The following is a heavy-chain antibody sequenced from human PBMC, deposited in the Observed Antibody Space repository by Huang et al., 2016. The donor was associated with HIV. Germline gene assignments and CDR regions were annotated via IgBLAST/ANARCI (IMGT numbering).Heavy chain of an antibody. CDR1: GGSVSSHY. CDR3: ARTSHYDFWSGHHWFDP. V-gene: IGHV4-59*02. Sequence: QVQLQESGPGLVKPSETLSLTCTVSGGSVSSHYWSWIRQPPAKGLEWIGNIYYIGNYHPSLKSRVTISVDTSNNQFSLKLSSVTAADTAVYYCARTSHYDFWSGHHWFDPWGQGTLVTVSS. D-gene: IGHD3-3*01. CDR2: IYYIG. J-gene: IGHJ5*02.